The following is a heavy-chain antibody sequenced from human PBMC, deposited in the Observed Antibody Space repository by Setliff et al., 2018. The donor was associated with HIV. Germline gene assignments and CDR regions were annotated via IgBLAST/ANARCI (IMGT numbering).Heavy chain of an antibody. V-gene: IGHV3-7*01. J-gene: IGHJ6*03. CDR1: GFTFSSYG. CDR3: ARVGTVTPPYYYYYMDV. D-gene: IGHD4-17*01. Sequence: GGSLRLSCAASGFTFSSYGMHWVRQAPGKGLEWVANIKKDGSEERYVDSVKGRFTISRDNAKNSLYLQMNSLRAEDTAVYYCARVGTVTPPYYYYYMDVWGKGTTVTVSS. CDR2: IKKDGSEE.